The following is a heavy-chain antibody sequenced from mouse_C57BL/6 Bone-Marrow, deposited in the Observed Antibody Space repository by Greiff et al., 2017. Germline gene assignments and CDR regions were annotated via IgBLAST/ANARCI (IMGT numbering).Heavy chain of an antibody. J-gene: IGHJ4*01. CDR1: GFSFNTYA. Sequence: DVKLVESGGGLVQPKGSLKLSCAASGFSFNTYAMNWVRQAPGKGLEWVARIRSKSNNYATYYADSVKDRFTISRDDSESMLYLQMNNLKTEDTAMYDCVRQTLLKRAMDDWGQGTSVTVSS. CDR2: IRSKSNNYAT. CDR3: VRQTLLKRAMDD. V-gene: IGHV10-1*01. D-gene: IGHD1-3*01.